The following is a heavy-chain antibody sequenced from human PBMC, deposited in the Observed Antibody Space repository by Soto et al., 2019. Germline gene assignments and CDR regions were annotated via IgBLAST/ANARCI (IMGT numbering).Heavy chain of an antibody. V-gene: IGHV4-30-2*01. J-gene: IGHJ4*02. Sequence: SETLSLTCAVSGGSISSGGYSWSWIRQPPGKGLGWIGYIYHSGSTYYNPSLKSRVTISVDRSKNQFSLKLSSVTAADTAVYYCARSYGDYVHFDYWGQGTLVTVSS. D-gene: IGHD4-17*01. CDR2: IYHSGST. CDR3: ARSYGDYVHFDY. CDR1: GGSISSGGYS.